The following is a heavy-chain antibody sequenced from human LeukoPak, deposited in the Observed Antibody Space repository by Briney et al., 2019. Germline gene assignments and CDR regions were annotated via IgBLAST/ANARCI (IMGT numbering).Heavy chain of an antibody. Sequence: PGGSLRLSCAASALAFSSNAMRWVRQAPGKGLEWVSAISGSGGSTYYADSVKGRFTISRDNSKNTLYLQMNSLRAEDTAVYYCAKGWRRDGYNGRFDYWGQGTLVTVSS. V-gene: IGHV3-23*01. CDR1: ALAFSSNA. J-gene: IGHJ4*02. CDR2: ISGSGGST. D-gene: IGHD5-24*01. CDR3: AKGWRRDGYNGRFDY.